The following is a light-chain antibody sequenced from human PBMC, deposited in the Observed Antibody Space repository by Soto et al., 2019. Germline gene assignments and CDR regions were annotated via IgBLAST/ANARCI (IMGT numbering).Light chain of an antibody. CDR1: QIIGSW. Sequence: DIQMTQSPSSVSAYIGDRVTITCRASQIIGSWLAWYQQKPGIAPTLLIYAASSLQSGVPSRFSGSGSGSDFTLTITSLQAEDSATYYCQQANSFPFTFGPGTKVDIK. CDR3: QQANSFPFT. V-gene: IGKV1-12*02. J-gene: IGKJ3*01. CDR2: AAS.